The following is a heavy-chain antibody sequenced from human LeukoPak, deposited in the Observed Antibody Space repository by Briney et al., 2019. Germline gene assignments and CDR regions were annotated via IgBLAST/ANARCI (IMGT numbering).Heavy chain of an antibody. CDR3: AKASTDYGGNSYFDY. CDR1: GFTFDDYA. Sequence: GGSLRLSCVASGFTFDDYAMHWVRQVPGKGLEWVSGTSWNSGSIAYVESLKGRFTNSRETADNSLYLQMNSLRAEDTALYSCAKASTDYGGNSYFDYWGQGALVTVSS. CDR2: TSWNSGSI. J-gene: IGHJ4*02. D-gene: IGHD4-23*01. V-gene: IGHV3-9*01.